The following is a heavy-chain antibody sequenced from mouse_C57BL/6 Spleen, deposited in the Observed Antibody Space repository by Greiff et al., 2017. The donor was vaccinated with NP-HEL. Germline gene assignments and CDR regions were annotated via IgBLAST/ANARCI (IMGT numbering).Heavy chain of an antibody. CDR3: ASFYYEYDGSY. CDR2: IYPGDGDT. Sequence: QVQLQQSGPELVKPGASVTISCKASGYAFSSSWMNWVKQRPGKGLEWIGRIYPGDGDTNYNGKFKGKATLTADKSSSTAYMQLSSLTSEDSAVYSCASFYYEYDGSYWGQGATLTVAS. J-gene: IGHJ2*01. CDR1: GYAFSSSW. D-gene: IGHD2-4*01. V-gene: IGHV1-82*01.